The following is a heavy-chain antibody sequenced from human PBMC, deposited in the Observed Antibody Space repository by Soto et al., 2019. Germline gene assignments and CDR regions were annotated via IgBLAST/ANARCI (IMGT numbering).Heavy chain of an antibody. J-gene: IGHJ4*01. D-gene: IGHD6-19*01. CDR3: ARVAYRNGLIFDS. V-gene: IGHV3-7*01. CDR1: GFTLSSYW. Sequence: GGSLRLSCAASGFTLSSYWMSWVSQAPGKGLEWVANIKPDGSKKYYVDSVRGRFNISRDNAKNSLYLQMHSLRAEDTAVYFCARVAYRNGLIFDSWGQGILANISS. CDR2: IKPDGSKK.